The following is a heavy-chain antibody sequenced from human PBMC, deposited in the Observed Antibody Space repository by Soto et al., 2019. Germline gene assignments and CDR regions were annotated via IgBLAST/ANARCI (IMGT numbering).Heavy chain of an antibody. D-gene: IGHD2-15*01. V-gene: IGHV1-18*01. CDR2: ISAYNGNT. J-gene: IGHJ4*02. CDR1: GYTFTSYG. Sequence: ASVKVSCKASGYTFTSYGISWVRQAPGQGLEWMGWISAYNGNTNYAQKLQGRVTMTTDTSTSTAYMERRSLRSDDTAVYCCAREYIVVVVAATDYWGQGTLVTVSS. CDR3: AREYIVVVVAATDY.